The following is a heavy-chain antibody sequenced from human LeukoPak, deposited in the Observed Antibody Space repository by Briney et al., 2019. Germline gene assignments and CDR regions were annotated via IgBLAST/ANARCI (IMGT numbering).Heavy chain of an antibody. Sequence: ASVKVSCKASGGTFSSYAISWVRQAPGQGLEWMGRIIPILGIANYAQKLQGRVTMTTDTSTSTAYMELRSLRSDDTAVYYCARISNYYDSSGYDYWGQGTLVTVSS. CDR1: GGTFSSYA. V-gene: IGHV1-69*04. CDR3: ARISNYYDSSGYDY. CDR2: IIPILGIA. D-gene: IGHD3-22*01. J-gene: IGHJ4*02.